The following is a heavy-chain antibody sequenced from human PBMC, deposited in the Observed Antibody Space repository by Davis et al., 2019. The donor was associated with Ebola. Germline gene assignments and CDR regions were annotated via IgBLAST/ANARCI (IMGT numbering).Heavy chain of an antibody. CDR2: ISSSSSYI. CDR1: GFTFSSYS. V-gene: IGHV3-21*04. D-gene: IGHD4-17*01. Sequence: GESLKISCAASGFTFSSYSMNWVRQVPGKGLEWVSSISSSSSYIYYADSVKGRFTISRDNAKNSLYLQMNSLRAEDTAVYYCARDTVTTDYYGMDVWGKGTTVTVSS. CDR3: ARDTVTTDYYGMDV. J-gene: IGHJ6*04.